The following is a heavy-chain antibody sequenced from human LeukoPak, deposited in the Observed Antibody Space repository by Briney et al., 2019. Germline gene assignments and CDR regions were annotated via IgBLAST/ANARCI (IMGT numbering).Heavy chain of an antibody. J-gene: IGHJ5*02. Sequence: KPGGSLRLSCAASGFTFSDYYMSWIRQAPGKGLEWVSYISSSGSTIYYADSVKGRFTISRDNAKNSLYLQMNSLRAEDTAVYYCARASVAGICRWFDPWGQGTLVTVSS. V-gene: IGHV3-11*01. CDR2: ISSSGSTI. CDR1: GFTFSDYY. CDR3: ARASVAGICRWFDP. D-gene: IGHD6-19*01.